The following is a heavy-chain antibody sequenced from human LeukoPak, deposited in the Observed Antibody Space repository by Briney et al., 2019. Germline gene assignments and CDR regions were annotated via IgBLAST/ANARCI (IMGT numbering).Heavy chain of an antibody. CDR1: GYTFTGYY. CDR2: INPNSGGT. V-gene: IGHV1-2*02. Sequence: SVKVSCKASGYTFTGYYMHWVRQAPGQGLEWMGWINPNSGGTNYAQKFQGRVTMTRDTSISTAYMELSRLRSDDTAVYYCARGSITMIVVVMDSLDFDYWGQGTLVTVSS. J-gene: IGHJ4*02. CDR3: ARGSITMIVVVMDSLDFDY. D-gene: IGHD3-22*01.